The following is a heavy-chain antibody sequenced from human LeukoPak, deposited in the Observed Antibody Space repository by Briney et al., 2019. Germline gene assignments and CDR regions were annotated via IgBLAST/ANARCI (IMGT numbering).Heavy chain of an antibody. CDR3: ARLGESAVAGLTFDY. CDR1: GGSINTNNYY. CDR2: IYYSGTT. V-gene: IGHV4-39*01. D-gene: IGHD6-19*01. J-gene: IGHJ4*02. Sequence: SETLSLTCSVSGGSINTNNYYWGWIRQPPGKGLEWIGTIYYSGTTFYNPSLQSRVTLSVDTSKNLFSLKLSSVTAADTAVYYCARLGESAVAGLTFDYWGQGTLVTVSS.